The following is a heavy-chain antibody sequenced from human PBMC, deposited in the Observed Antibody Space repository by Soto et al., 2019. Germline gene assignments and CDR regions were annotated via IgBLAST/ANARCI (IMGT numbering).Heavy chain of an antibody. Sequence: QVQLLQSGGEVKKPGASVKVSCKTSGYSFTSYDITWVRQAPGQGLEWMGWISPHNGNTDYTQTLRDRVTLTAGITTNSAHLELRSPRSRGHALNYCAMYCRSSLDFRGPGNLVTVSS. J-gene: IGHJ4*02. CDR1: GYSFTSYD. CDR2: ISPHNGNT. CDR3: AMYCRSSLDF. V-gene: IGHV1-18*04. D-gene: IGHD6-6*01.